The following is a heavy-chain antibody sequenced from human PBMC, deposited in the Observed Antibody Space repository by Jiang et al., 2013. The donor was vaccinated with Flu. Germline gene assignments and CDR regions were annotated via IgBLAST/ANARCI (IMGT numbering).Heavy chain of an antibody. V-gene: IGHV1-18*01. J-gene: IGHJ4*02. CDR1: GYTFTSYG. D-gene: IGHD3-10*01. CDR2: ISAYNGNT. CDR3: ARDLPIPPMDHFDY. Sequence: GAEVKKPGASVKVSCKASGYTFTSYGISWVRQTPGQGLEWMGWISAYNGNTNYAQKLQGRVTMTTDTSTSTAYMELRSLRSDDTAVYYCARDLPIPPMDHFDYWGQGTLVTVSS.